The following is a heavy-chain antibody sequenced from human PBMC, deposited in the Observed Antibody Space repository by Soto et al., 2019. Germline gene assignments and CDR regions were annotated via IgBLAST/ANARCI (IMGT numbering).Heavy chain of an antibody. V-gene: IGHV1-3*01. CDR3: ARGGYDYVWGSYRPLPFDY. D-gene: IGHD3-16*02. Sequence: GASVKVSCKASGYTFTSYAMHWVRQAPGQRLEWMGWINAGNGNTKYSQKFQGRATITRDTSASTAYMELSSLRSEDTAVYYCARGGYDYVWGSYRPLPFDYWGQGTLVTVSS. CDR2: INAGNGNT. J-gene: IGHJ4*02. CDR1: GYTFTSYA.